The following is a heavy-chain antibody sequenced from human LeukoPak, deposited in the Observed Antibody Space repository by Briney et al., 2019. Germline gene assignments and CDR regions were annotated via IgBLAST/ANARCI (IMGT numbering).Heavy chain of an antibody. J-gene: IGHJ6*03. CDR3: ARVLQNYYHLDA. CDR2: IYDSGSA. CDR1: GVSINSHY. Sequence: SETLSLTCTVSGVSINSHYWNWIRQPPGKGLEWIGFIYDSGSANYKSSLESRVTMTLDTSKNQFSLKLNSVTAADTAVYYCARVLQNYYHLDAWGKGTTVTVSS. D-gene: IGHD3-3*01. V-gene: IGHV4-59*11.